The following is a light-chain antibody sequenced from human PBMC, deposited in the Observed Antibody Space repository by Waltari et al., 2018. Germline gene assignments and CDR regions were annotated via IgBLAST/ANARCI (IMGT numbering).Light chain of an antibody. J-gene: IGKJ4*01. CDR1: PSIDNF. Sequence: EIVLTQSPATLSLSPGERATLYCRASPSIDNFLAWYQQKPGPAPRLLIYDSSNRATDIPARFSGSGSGTDFTLTISSLEPEDFAVYYCQQRSGWPPTFGGGTKVDI. CDR3: QQRSGWPPT. CDR2: DSS. V-gene: IGKV3-11*01.